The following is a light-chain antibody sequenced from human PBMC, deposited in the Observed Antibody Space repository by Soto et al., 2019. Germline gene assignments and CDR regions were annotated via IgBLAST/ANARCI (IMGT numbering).Light chain of an antibody. CDR3: CSSGGATTDL. J-gene: IGLJ1*01. Sequence: QSALTQPASVSGSAGQSITITCTGSTSHIGGYNLVSWYQHHAGKAPKLIIYEVVKRPSAVSNRFSGSKSGTTASLKISVRQAEDEAGYYCCSSGGATTDLFGSGTQLTVL. CDR1: TSHIGGYNL. V-gene: IGLV2-23*02. CDR2: EVV.